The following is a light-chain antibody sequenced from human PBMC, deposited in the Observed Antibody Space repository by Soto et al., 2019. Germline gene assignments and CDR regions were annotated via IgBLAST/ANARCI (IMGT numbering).Light chain of an antibody. CDR3: QQHGSSLPRYT. V-gene: IGKV3-20*01. Sequence: IVLTQSPGTLSLSPGERATLSCRTSQSITNNYLAWYQQKPGQPPRLLIYTASNRATGTPDRFSGSGSGTDFTLTISRVEPEDFAVYYCQQHGSSLPRYTFGQGTKLDIK. CDR1: QSITNNY. J-gene: IGKJ2*01. CDR2: TAS.